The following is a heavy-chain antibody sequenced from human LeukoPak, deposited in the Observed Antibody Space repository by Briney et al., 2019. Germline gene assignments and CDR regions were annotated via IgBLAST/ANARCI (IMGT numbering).Heavy chain of an antibody. Sequence: GGSLRLSCAASGFILSTYWMTWVRQAPGKGLEWVATIKYDGDEKFYVDSVTGRFTISRDNAKNSLYLQMNSLRAEDTAVYYCARDANVVVPAAIGYWGQGTLVTVSS. CDR1: GFILSTYW. V-gene: IGHV3-7*01. J-gene: IGHJ4*02. D-gene: IGHD2-2*02. CDR2: IKYDGDEK. CDR3: ARDANVVVPAAIGY.